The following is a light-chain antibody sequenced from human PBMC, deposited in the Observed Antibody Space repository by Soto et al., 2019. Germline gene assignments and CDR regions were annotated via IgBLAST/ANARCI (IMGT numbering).Light chain of an antibody. CDR3: QHYGGMWA. CDR2: DAS. Sequence: DVRMTQSPSTLSASVGDSVTVTCRASQSISNRLAWYQQKPGKAPKVVIYDASSLESGVPSRFSGSGYGTEFILTINSLQPDDFATYCCQHYGGMWAFGQGTKVDIQ. J-gene: IGKJ1*01. V-gene: IGKV1-5*01. CDR1: QSISNR.